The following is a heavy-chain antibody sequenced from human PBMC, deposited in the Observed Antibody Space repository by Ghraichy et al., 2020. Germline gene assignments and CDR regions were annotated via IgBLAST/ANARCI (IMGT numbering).Heavy chain of an antibody. V-gene: IGHV1-24*01. CDR2: FDPEDGET. J-gene: IGHJ3*02. D-gene: IGHD2-15*01. Sequence: VKVSCKVSGYTLTELSMHWVRQAPGKGLEWMGGFDPEDGETIYAQKFQGRVTMTEDTSTDTAYMELSSLRSEDTAVYYCATDGIVVVVAASLNIWGQGTMVTVSS. CDR1: GYTLTELS. CDR3: ATDGIVVVVAASLNI.